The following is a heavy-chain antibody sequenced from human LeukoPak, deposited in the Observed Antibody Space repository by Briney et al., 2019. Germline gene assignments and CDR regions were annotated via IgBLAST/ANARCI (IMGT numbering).Heavy chain of an antibody. V-gene: IGHV3-48*03. CDR1: GSTFSSYE. CDR3: AKDPGYNWNDFDY. CDR2: ISSSGSTI. J-gene: IGHJ4*02. Sequence: GGSLRLSCAASGSTFSSYEMNWVRQAPGKGLEWVSYISSSGSTIYYADSVKGRFTISRDNSKNTLYLQMNSLRAEDTAVYYCAKDPGYNWNDFDYWGQGTLVTVSS. D-gene: IGHD1-20*01.